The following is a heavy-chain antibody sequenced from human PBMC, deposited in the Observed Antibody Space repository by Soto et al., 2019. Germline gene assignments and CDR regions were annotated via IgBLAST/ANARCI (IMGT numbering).Heavy chain of an antibody. CDR3: GRGRSGQIVVFY. V-gene: IGHV1-2*02. Sequence: ASVKVSCKASGYTFTGHYIHWVRQAPEQGPEWMGEIGPESGATRYAQRFQGRVAMTRDMSITTVYMELNNLSPDDTAVYYCGRGRSGQIVVFYWGQGTQVTVSS. D-gene: IGHD1-26*01. CDR1: GYTFTGHY. CDR2: IGPESGAT. J-gene: IGHJ4*02.